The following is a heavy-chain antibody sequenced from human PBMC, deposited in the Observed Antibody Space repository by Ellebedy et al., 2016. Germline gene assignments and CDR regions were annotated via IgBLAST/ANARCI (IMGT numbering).Heavy chain of an antibody. Sequence: GESLKISXAASGFTFSSYAMSWVRQAPGKGLEWVSAISGSGGSTYYADSVKGRFTISRDNSKNTLYLQMNSLRADDTAVYYCAKDRRGYGDYPNWLNPWGQGTLVTVSS. CDR3: AKDRRGYGDYPNWLNP. V-gene: IGHV3-23*01. J-gene: IGHJ5*02. D-gene: IGHD4-17*01. CDR1: GFTFSSYA. CDR2: ISGSGGST.